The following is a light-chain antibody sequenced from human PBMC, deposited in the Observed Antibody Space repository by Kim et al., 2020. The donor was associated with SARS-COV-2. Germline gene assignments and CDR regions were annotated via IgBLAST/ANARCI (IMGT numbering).Light chain of an antibody. CDR2: GAS. CDR3: QQYNNWPPT. V-gene: IGKV3-15*01. CDR1: QGVSN. Sequence: AVSPGERADLSCRASQGVSNLAWYPPKPGQAPRLLIYGASTRATGIPARFSGSGSGTEFTLTISSLQSEDFTVYYCQQYNNWPPTFGQGTKVEIK. J-gene: IGKJ1*01.